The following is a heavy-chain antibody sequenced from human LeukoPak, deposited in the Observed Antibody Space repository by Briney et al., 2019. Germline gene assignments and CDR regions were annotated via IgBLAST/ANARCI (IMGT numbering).Heavy chain of an antibody. D-gene: IGHD3-22*01. Sequence: GASVKVSCKASGYTFTGYYMRWVRQAPGQGLEWMGRINPNSGGTNYAQKFQGRVTMTRDTSISTAYMELSRLRSDDTAVYYCARPNTMIVVAPLSDFDYWGQGTLVTVSS. CDR3: ARPNTMIVVAPLSDFDY. V-gene: IGHV1-2*06. J-gene: IGHJ4*02. CDR1: GYTFTGYY. CDR2: INPNSGGT.